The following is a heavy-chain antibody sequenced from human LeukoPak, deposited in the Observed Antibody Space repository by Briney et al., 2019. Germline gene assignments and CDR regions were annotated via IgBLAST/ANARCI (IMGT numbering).Heavy chain of an antibody. V-gene: IGHV4-30-4*08. CDR1: GGSISSGDYY. J-gene: IGHJ5*02. Sequence: SETLSLTCTVSGGSISSGDYYWSWIRQPPGKGLEWIGYICYSGSTYYNPSLKGGATISVDTSKNQFSLKLSPVTAPDTAVYYCARRPDCSSTSCYSFWFDPWGQGTLVTVSS. CDR3: ARRPDCSSTSCYSFWFDP. CDR2: ICYSGST. D-gene: IGHD2-2*02.